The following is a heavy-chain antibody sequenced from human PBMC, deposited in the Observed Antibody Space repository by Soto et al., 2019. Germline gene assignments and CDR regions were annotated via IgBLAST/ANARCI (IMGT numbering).Heavy chain of an antibody. D-gene: IGHD2-15*01. CDR1: GETLNSNP. CDR2: IVPLSDRT. Sequence: QVQLVQSGAEVKKPGSSLKVSCKVFGETLNSNPIGWVRQAPGQGLAWVGGIVPLSDRTNYAQELQGRVTVTADGSTSTVYMELRSLKSDDTAVYYCARKSGRDCHSGGGCFSLDVWGQGSLITVSS. V-gene: IGHV1-69*01. J-gene: IGHJ4*02. CDR3: ARKSGRDCHSGGGCFSLDV.